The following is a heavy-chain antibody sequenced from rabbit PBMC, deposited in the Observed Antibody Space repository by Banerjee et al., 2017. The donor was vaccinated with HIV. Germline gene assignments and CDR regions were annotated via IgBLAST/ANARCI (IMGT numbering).Heavy chain of an antibody. V-gene: IGHV1S40*01. CDR1: GFDFSSSYW. Sequence: QSLEESGGDLVKPGASLTLTCTASGFDFSSSYWISWVRQAPGKGLEWIGCIGIGTATTYYASWAKGRFTITKTSSTTVTLQMTSLTAADTATYFCARDRDGDAGYGSLALWGQGTLVTVS. CDR2: IGIGTATT. J-gene: IGHJ3*01. CDR3: ARDRDGDAGYGSLAL. D-gene: IGHD7-1*01.